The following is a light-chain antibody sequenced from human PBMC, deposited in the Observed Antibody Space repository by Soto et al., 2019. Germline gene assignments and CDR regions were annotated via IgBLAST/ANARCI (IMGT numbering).Light chain of an antibody. CDR1: SSDVGDNNF. J-gene: IGLJ1*01. CDR2: EVS. Sequence: QSALTQPASVSGSPGQSITISCTGTSSDVGDNNFVSWYQQHPGKAPKLMNFEVSGRPSGVSNRFSGSKSGNTASLTISGLQAEDEADYYCSSYTTSSTYVFGTGTKVTVL. CDR3: SSYTTSSTYV. V-gene: IGLV2-14*01.